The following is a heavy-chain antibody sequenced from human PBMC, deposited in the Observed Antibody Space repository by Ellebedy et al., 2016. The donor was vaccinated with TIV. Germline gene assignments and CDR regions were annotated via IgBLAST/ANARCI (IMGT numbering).Heavy chain of an antibody. Sequence: PGGSLRLSCAASGFTFSSYSMNWVRQAPGKGLEWVSYISSSSSTIYYADSVKGRFTISRDNSNNTLYLQVNSLRAEDTAVYYCAKSPPLEGYYESSGYYYNWYFDLWGRGTLVTVSS. J-gene: IGHJ2*01. CDR1: GFTFSSYS. CDR3: AKSPPLEGYYESSGYYYNWYFDL. D-gene: IGHD3-22*01. CDR2: ISSSSSTI. V-gene: IGHV3-48*01.